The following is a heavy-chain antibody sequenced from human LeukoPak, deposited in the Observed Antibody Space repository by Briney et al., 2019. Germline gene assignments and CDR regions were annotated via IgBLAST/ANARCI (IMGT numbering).Heavy chain of an antibody. CDR3: AREGGGYRFLDN. Sequence: SETLSLTCTVSGGSISTYYWSWIRQPAGKGLEWIGRISTSGSTNYNPSLKSRVTMSVDTSKNQVSLNLTSVTAADTAVYYCAREGGGYRFLDNWGQGTLVTVSS. V-gene: IGHV4-4*07. CDR2: ISTSGST. J-gene: IGHJ4*02. CDR1: GGSISTYY. D-gene: IGHD1-26*01.